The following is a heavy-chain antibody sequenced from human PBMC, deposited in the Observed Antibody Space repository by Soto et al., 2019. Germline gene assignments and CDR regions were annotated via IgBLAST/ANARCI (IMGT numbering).Heavy chain of an antibody. Sequence: SVKVSCKASGGTFSSYAISWVRQAPGQGLEWMGGIIPILGTANYAQKFQGRVTITADESTSTAYMELSSLRSEDTAVYYCARVWFGEKYYYYGMDVWGQGTTVTVSS. CDR2: IIPILGTA. CDR3: ARVWFGEKYYYYGMDV. V-gene: IGHV1-69*13. J-gene: IGHJ6*02. CDR1: GGTFSSYA. D-gene: IGHD3-10*01.